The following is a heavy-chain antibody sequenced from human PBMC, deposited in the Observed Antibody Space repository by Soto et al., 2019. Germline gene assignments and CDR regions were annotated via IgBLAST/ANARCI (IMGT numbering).Heavy chain of an antibody. CDR3: ARDRQAPTDYYDSSGYQDAFDI. V-gene: IGHV1-69*13. CDR2: IIPIFGTA. Sequence: SVKVSCKASGGTFSSYAISWVRQAPGQGLEWMGGIIPIFGTANYAQKFQGRVTITADESTSTAYMELSSLRSEDTAVYYCARDRQAPTDYYDSSGYQDAFDIWGQGTMVTVSS. J-gene: IGHJ3*02. CDR1: GGTFSSYA. D-gene: IGHD3-22*01.